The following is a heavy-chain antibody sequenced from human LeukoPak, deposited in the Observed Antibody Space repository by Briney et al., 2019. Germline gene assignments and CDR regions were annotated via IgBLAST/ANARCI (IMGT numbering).Heavy chain of an antibody. Sequence: VASVKVSCRASGYTFTIYGISWVRQAPGQGLEWMGWISTYSGNTNYAQKLQGRVTMTTDTSTSTAYMELSSLRSEDTAVYYCARCVTRWGVLIVGATTDYYYYMDVWGKGTTVTVSS. CDR1: GYTFTIYG. CDR2: ISTYSGNT. J-gene: IGHJ6*03. CDR3: ARCVTRWGVLIVGATTDYYYYMDV. D-gene: IGHD1-26*01. V-gene: IGHV1-18*01.